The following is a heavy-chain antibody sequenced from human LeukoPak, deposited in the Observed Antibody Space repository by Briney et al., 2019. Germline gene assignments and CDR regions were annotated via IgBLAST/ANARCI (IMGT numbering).Heavy chain of an antibody. CDR1: GGSFSGYY. J-gene: IGHJ4*02. Sequence: SETLSLTCAVYGGSFSGYYWSWIRQPPGKGLEWIGEINHSGRTNYNPSLKSRVTISVDTPKNQFSLKLSSVTAAGTAVYYCARDNGDYSNYWGQGTLVTVSS. D-gene: IGHD4-11*01. V-gene: IGHV4-34*01. CDR2: INHSGRT. CDR3: ARDNGDYSNY.